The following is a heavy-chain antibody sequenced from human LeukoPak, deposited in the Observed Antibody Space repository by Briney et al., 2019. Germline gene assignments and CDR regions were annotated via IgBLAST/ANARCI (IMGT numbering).Heavy chain of an antibody. J-gene: IGHJ4*02. CDR1: GFTFSSYG. Sequence: GGSLRLSCAASGFTFSSYGMHWVRQAPGKGLEWVAVISYDGSNKYYADSVKGRFTISRDNAKNSLYLQMDTLRVEDTAVYYCARGGATIAVWGQGTLVTVSS. CDR3: ARGGATIAV. V-gene: IGHV3-30*03. CDR2: ISYDGSNK. D-gene: IGHD5-12*01.